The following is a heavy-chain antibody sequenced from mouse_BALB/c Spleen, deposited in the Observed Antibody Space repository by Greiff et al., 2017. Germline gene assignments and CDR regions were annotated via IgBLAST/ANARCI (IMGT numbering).Heavy chain of an antibody. V-gene: IGHV5-6-5*01. Sequence: EVQLVESGGGLVKPGGSLKLSCAASGFTFSSYAMSWVRQTPEKRLEWVASISSGGSTYYPDSVKGRFTISRDNARNILYLQMSSLRSEDTAMYYCAREWRLLNYFDYWGQGTTLSVSS. D-gene: IGHD2-3*01. CDR3: AREWRLLNYFDY. CDR2: ISSGGST. J-gene: IGHJ2*01. CDR1: GFTFSSYA.